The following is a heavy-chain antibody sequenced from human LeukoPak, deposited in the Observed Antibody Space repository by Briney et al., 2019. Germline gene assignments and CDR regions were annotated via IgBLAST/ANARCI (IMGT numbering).Heavy chain of an antibody. Sequence: SETLSLTCTVSGGSISSSGYYWGWIRQPPGKGREWIASIYYSGSTYYNPSLKSRVTISVDTSKNQLSLKLSSLTAADTAVYYCARHEYSGSYYGLSWFDPWGQGTLVTVSS. CDR1: GGSISSSGYY. V-gene: IGHV4-39*01. J-gene: IGHJ5*02. CDR3: ARHEYSGSYYGLSWFDP. CDR2: IYYSGST. D-gene: IGHD1-26*01.